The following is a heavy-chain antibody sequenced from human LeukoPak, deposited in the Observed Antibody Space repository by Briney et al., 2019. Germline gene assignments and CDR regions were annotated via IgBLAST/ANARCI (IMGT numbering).Heavy chain of an antibody. J-gene: IGHJ4*02. CDR3: AKDQLKWLGSFDY. D-gene: IGHD6-19*01. CDR1: GFTFSSYA. V-gene: IGHV3-23*01. Sequence: AGGSLRLSCAASGFTFSSYAMSWVRQAPGKGLEWVSAISGSGGSTYYADSVKGRFTISRDNSKNTLYPQMNSLRAEDTAVYYCAKDQLKWLGSFDYWGQGTLVTVSS. CDR2: ISGSGGST.